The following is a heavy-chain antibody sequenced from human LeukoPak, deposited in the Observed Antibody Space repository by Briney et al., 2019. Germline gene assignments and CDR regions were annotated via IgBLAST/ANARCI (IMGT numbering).Heavy chain of an antibody. D-gene: IGHD5-24*01. J-gene: IGHJ5*02. V-gene: IGHV4-38-2*01. Sequence: KPSETLSLTCVVSGYSISSGYYWGWIRQPPGQGLEWIATIHHSGRTYYSPSLKSRVTISVDTSKNQFSLKLSSVTAADTAVYYCARLRDLYNCFDPWGQGTLVIVSS. CDR3: ARLRDLYNCFDP. CDR1: GYSISSGYY. CDR2: IHHSGRT.